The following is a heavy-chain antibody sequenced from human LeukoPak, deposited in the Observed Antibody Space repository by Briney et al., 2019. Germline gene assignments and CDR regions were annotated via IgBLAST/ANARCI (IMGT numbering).Heavy chain of an antibody. D-gene: IGHD5-24*01. V-gene: IGHV3-21*01. J-gene: IGHJ4*02. CDR3: SRGSGYSSGDSDY. Sequence: GGSLRLSCAASGFTFSSYSMNWVRQAPGKGLEWVSFISSSSSYIHYADSVMGRFTISRDNAKNSLFLQMNSLRAEDTAVYYCSRGSGYSSGDSDYWGQGTLVTVSS. CDR2: ISSSSSYI. CDR1: GFTFSSYS.